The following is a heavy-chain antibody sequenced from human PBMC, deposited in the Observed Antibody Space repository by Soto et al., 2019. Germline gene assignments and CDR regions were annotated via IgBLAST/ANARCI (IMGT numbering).Heavy chain of an antibody. CDR1: GDTFTSYY. CDR2: INPNGGSA. J-gene: IGHJ5*02. D-gene: IGHD3-16*01. V-gene: IGHV1-46*01. CDR3: ARSSGGVFGLIIAGANWFAT. Sequence: ASVKVSCKAPGDTFTSYYMHWVRQAPGHGLEWMGVINPNGGSARFAQKFQGRVTMTSDTSTSTVYMELRGLTSEDTAVYYCARSSGGVFGLIIAGANWFATWGQGTLVTVSS.